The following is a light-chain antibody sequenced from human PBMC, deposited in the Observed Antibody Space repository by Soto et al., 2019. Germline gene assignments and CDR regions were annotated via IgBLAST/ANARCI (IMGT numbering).Light chain of an antibody. CDR1: QSVSSN. CDR3: HQYGTCWT. J-gene: IGKJ1*01. V-gene: IGKV3-15*01. CDR2: GAS. Sequence: EIVMTQSPATLSVSPGERATLSCRASQSVSSNLAWYHQKPGQPPRLLIYGASTRATGIPARFSRSGSGTAFTPAISTLQSEDVAVYYCHQYGTCWTFGQGTKVEIK.